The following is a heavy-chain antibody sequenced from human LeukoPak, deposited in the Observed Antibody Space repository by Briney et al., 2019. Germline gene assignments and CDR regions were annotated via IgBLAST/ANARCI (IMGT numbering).Heavy chain of an antibody. V-gene: IGHV3-23*01. CDR2: ISGSGGST. CDR1: GFTFSSYA. D-gene: IGHD6-13*01. CDR3: AKDRYSSSWYDY. Sequence: PGGSLRLSCAASGFTFSSYAMSWVRQAPGKGLEWVSAISGSGGSTYYADSVKGRFSISRDNSKNTLYLQMNSLRAEDTAVYYCAKDRYSSSWYDYWGQGTLVTVSS. J-gene: IGHJ4*02.